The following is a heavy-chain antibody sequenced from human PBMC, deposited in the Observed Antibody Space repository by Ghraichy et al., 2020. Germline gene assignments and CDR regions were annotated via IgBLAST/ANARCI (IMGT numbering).Heavy chain of an antibody. Sequence: GGSLRLSCAASGFSFSCYSINWVRQAPGKGLEWVSSISSTSNFKFYADSVKGRFSISRDDAKKTVYLEMNSLSAEDTANYFCARTCDVLTNSNALAVWGQGTMVTVSS. D-gene: IGHD3-9*01. J-gene: IGHJ3*01. CDR2: ISSTSNFK. CDR3: ARTCDVLTNSNALAV. V-gene: IGHV3-21*01. CDR1: GFSFSCYS.